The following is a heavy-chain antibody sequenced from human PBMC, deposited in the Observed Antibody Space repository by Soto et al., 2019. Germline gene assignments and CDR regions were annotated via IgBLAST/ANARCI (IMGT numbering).Heavy chain of an antibody. CDR3: AKDSGYNYGYFRWFDP. D-gene: IGHD5-18*01. CDR2: IFYSGST. CDR1: GGSISNYY. Sequence: QVHLQESGPRLVKPSETLSLTCTVSGGSISNYYWCWIRQPPGRGLEWIGRIFYSGSTNYNPALKSRVTISVDTSKSQFSLKLSSVTAADTAVYYCAKDSGYNYGYFRWFDPWGQGTLVTVSS. V-gene: IGHV4-59*01. J-gene: IGHJ5*02.